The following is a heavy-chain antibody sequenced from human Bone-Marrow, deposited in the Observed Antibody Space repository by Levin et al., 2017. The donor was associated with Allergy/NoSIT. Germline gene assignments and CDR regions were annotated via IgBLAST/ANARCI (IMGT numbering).Heavy chain of an antibody. CDR2: IYPGDSDT. J-gene: IGHJ4*02. CDR1: GYKFANFW. V-gene: IGHV5-51*01. CDR3: ARLWGIGSRHDY. D-gene: IGHD6-6*01. Sequence: KVSCKASGYKFANFWIGWVRQMPGTGLESMGMIYPGDSDTKYSPALQGQVTMSVDTSTSTAYLQLNSLKASDTAIYYCARLWGIGSRHDYWGQGTRVTVSS.